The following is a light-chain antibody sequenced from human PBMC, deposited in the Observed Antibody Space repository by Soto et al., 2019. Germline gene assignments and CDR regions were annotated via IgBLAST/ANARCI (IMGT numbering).Light chain of an antibody. Sequence: DIVLTQSPDSLAVSLGERATINCKSSQSVLYSSNNENCLAWYQQKPGQPPKLLIYWASTQESGVPDRFSGSGSGTDFTLTISSLQAEDVAVYYCQQYYSTPYTFGQGTKLQI. CDR1: QSVLYSSNNENC. J-gene: IGKJ2*01. CDR2: WAS. V-gene: IGKV4-1*01. CDR3: QQYYSTPYT.